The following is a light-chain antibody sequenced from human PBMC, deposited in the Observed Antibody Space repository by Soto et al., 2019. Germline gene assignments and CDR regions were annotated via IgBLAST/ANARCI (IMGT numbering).Light chain of an antibody. CDR1: QIILYRSNNLNY. CDR3: QPYLSPPLT. CDR2: WAS. V-gene: IGKV4-1*01. Sequence: DVVMTQSPDSLAVSLVEGATINCKSSQIILYRSNNLNYLAWYQQKPGQPPKLLIYWASTRGSGVPDRFSGSGSGTDFPLTISSLQAEDAALYSCQPYLSPPLTVGQGTKLEIK. J-gene: IGKJ2*01.